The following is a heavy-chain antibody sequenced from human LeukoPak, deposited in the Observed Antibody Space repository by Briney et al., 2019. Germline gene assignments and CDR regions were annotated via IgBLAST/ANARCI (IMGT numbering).Heavy chain of an antibody. CDR1: GFTLTELS. CDR3: ATQPHGVITTSLSIF. Sequence: GASVKVSCKVSGFTLTELSMHWVRQAPGKGLEWMGGFDPEDGETIYAQKFQGRVTMTEDTSTDTAYMELSSLRSEDTAVYYCATQPHGVITTSLSIFWGQGTLVTVSS. CDR2: FDPEDGET. V-gene: IGHV1-24*01. J-gene: IGHJ4*02. D-gene: IGHD3-22*01.